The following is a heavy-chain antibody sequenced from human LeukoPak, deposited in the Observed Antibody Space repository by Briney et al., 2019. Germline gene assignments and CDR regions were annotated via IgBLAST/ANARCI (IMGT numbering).Heavy chain of an antibody. V-gene: IGHV3-23*01. J-gene: IGHJ4*02. Sequence: GGSLRLSCAASGFTFSSYAVSWVRQAPGKGLEWVSLINDSGGNTYYADSVKGRFTISRDNSKNTLFLQMSSLRAEDTAVYYCAKTSAGIRGGYFDYWGQGTLVTVSS. CDR3: AKTSAGIRGGYFDY. CDR2: INDSGGNT. D-gene: IGHD3-10*01. CDR1: GFTFSSYA.